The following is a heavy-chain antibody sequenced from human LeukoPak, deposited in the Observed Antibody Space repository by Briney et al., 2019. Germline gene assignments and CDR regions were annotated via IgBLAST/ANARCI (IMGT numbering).Heavy chain of an antibody. D-gene: IGHD1-26*01. CDR2: INHSGST. CDR3: ARDKSGSYSDAFDI. V-gene: IGHV4-34*01. Sequence: SETLSLTCAVYGWSFSGYYWSWIRQPPGKGLEWIGEINHSGSTNYNPSLKSRVTISVDTSKNQFFLKLSSVTAADTAVYYCARDKSGSYSDAFDIWGQGTMVTVSS. J-gene: IGHJ3*02. CDR1: GWSFSGYY.